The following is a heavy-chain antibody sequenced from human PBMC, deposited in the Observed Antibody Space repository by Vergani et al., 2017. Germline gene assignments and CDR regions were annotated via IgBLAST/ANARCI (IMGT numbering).Heavy chain of an antibody. CDR2: ISAYNGNT. Sequence: QVQLVQSGAEVKKPGASVKVSCKASGYTFTSYGISWVRQAPGQGLEWMGWISAYNGNTNYAQKLQGRVTMTTDTSTSTAYMELRSLRSDDTAVYYCAREPRTPYCSSTSCYVHAFDIWGQGTMVTVSS. CDR3: AREPRTPYCSSTSCYVHAFDI. V-gene: IGHV1-18*01. CDR1: GYTFTSYG. J-gene: IGHJ3*02. D-gene: IGHD2-2*01.